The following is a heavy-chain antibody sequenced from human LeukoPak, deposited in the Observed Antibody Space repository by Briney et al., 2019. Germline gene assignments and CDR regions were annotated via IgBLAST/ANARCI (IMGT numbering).Heavy chain of an antibody. Sequence: ASVKVSCKASGYTFTSYAMNWVRQAPGQGLEWMGWMNPNSGNTGYAQKFQGRVTITRNTSISTAYMELSSLRSEDTAVYYCARRLAGFDYWGQGTLVTVSS. CDR2: MNPNSGNT. V-gene: IGHV1-8*03. CDR1: GYTFTSYA. J-gene: IGHJ4*02. CDR3: ARRLAGFDY. D-gene: IGHD3-9*01.